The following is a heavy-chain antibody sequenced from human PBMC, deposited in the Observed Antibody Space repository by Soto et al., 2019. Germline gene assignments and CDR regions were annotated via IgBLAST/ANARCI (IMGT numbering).Heavy chain of an antibody. V-gene: IGHV3-23*01. Sequence: GESLRLSCAASGFTFSSYAMSWVRQAPGKGLEWVSAISGSGGSTYYADSVKGRFTISRDNSKNTLYLQMNSLRAEDTAVYYCAKDPLGATKYFDYWGQGTLVTVSS. D-gene: IGHD5-12*01. CDR2: ISGSGGST. CDR3: AKDPLGATKYFDY. CDR1: GFTFSSYA. J-gene: IGHJ4*02.